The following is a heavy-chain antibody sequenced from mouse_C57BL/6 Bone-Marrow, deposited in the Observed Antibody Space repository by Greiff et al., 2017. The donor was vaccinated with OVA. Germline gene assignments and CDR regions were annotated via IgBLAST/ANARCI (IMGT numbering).Heavy chain of an antibody. CDR3: ARGYF. CDR1: GYAFSSYW. V-gene: IGHV1-80*01. Sequence: VQLQQSGAELVKPGASVEISCKASGYAFSSYWMNWVKQRPGTGLGWIGQSYPGEGDTNYTGKVKGKATLKADKSSSTAYMQLSSLTSEDSAVYFCARGYFWGQGTTRPVSS. CDR2: SYPGEGDT. J-gene: IGHJ2*01.